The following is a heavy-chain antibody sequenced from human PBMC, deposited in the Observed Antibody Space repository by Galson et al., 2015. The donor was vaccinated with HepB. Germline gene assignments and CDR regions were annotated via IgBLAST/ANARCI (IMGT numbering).Heavy chain of an antibody. Sequence: SLRLSCAASGFTVSSNYMSWVRQAPGKGLEWVSVIYSGGSTYYADSVKGRLTISRDNSKNTLYLQMNSLRAEDTAVYYCARIYDFARVFDYWGQGTLVTVSS. J-gene: IGHJ4*02. CDR3: ARIYDFARVFDY. V-gene: IGHV3-66*01. CDR1: GFTVSSNY. D-gene: IGHD3-3*01. CDR2: IYSGGST.